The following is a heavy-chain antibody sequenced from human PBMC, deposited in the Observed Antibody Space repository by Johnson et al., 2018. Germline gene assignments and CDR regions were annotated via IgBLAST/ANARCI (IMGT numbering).Heavy chain of an antibody. CDR3: TRQQKVRGVIYYMDV. CDR1: GFTFSGSA. CDR2: IRSKANSYAT. J-gene: IGHJ6*03. D-gene: IGHD3-10*01. V-gene: IGHV3-73*01. Sequence: VQLVQSGGGLVQPGGSLKLSCVASGFTFSGSAMHWVRQASGKGLEWVGRIRSKANSYATAYAASVKGRFTISREDEKNTGKLQRNSPKTEDTAVYYCTRQQKVRGVIYYMDVWGKGTTVTVSS.